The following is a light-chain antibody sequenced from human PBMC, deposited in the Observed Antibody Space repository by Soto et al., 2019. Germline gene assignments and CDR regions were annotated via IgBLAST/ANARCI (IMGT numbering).Light chain of an antibody. CDR2: VAS. CDR1: QSVSST. CDR3: QKDCIWAWL. J-gene: IGKJ1*01. Sequence: EIVMTQSPSTLSVSPGERATLSCRARQSVSSTLAWYQQTPGQAPRLLIYVASTRATVIPGRFRGSGSGPAFPLTLSLRQSQEVAVFHRQKDCIWAWLFVQGTKVELK. V-gene: IGKV3-15*01.